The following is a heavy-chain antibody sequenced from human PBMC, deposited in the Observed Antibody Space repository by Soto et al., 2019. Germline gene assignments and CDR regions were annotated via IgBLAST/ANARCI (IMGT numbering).Heavy chain of an antibody. CDR1: GGSISRGDYY. CDR2: IYYSGST. D-gene: IGHD5-12*01. J-gene: IGHJ4*02. V-gene: IGHV4-30-4*01. Sequence: QVQLQESGPGLVKPSQTLSLTCTVSGGSISRGDYYWSWIRQPPGKGLEWIGYIYYSGSTYYNPSLKSRVTISVDKSKNQFSLKLSSVTAADTAVYYCAGRVLVATMMFDYWGQGTLVTVSS. CDR3: AGRVLVATMMFDY.